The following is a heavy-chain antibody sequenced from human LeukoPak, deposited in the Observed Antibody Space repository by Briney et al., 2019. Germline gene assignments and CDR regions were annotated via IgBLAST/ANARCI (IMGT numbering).Heavy chain of an antibody. J-gene: IGHJ6*03. CDR1: GFTFSSYA. CDR2: ISGSGGST. D-gene: IGHD1/OR15-1a*01. V-gene: IGHV3-23*01. CDR3: ARGRTTTWNSDLGRKNYYYYYMDV. Sequence: GGSLRLSCAASGFTFSSYAMSWVRQAPGKGLEWVSAISGSGGSTYYADSVKGRFTISRDNAKNSLFLQMNSLRAEDTAVYYCARGRTTTWNSDLGRKNYYYYYMDVWGNGTTVTVSS.